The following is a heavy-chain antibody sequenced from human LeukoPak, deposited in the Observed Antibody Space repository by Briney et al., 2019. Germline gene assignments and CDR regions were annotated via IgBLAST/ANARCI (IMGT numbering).Heavy chain of an antibody. Sequence: GGSLRLSCAASGFRFSSYGMNWVRQAPGKGLEWISFIGDSGSSRYYADSVRGRFTISRDNAKNSLYLQMNSLRVEDTAVYYCAELGITMIGGVWGKGTTVTISS. CDR2: IGDSGSSR. CDR1: GFRFSSYG. V-gene: IGHV3-48*03. D-gene: IGHD3-10*02. CDR3: AELGITMIGGV. J-gene: IGHJ6*04.